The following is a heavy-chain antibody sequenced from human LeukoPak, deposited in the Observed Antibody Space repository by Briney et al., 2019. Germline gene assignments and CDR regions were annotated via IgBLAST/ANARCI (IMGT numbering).Heavy chain of an antibody. D-gene: IGHD2-2*01. J-gene: IGHJ3*02. CDR2: IYPGDSDT. CDR1: GYSFTSYW. Sequence: GESLKISCKGSGYSFTSYWIGWVRQMPGKGLEGMGIIYPGDSDTRYSPSFQGQVTISADKSISTAYLQWSSLKASDTAMYYCARRVGYCSSTSCYRAFDIWGQGTMVTVSS. V-gene: IGHV5-51*01. CDR3: ARRVGYCSSTSCYRAFDI.